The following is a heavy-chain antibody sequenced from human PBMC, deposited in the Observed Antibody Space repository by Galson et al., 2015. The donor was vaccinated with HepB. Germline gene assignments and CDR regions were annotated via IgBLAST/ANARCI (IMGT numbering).Heavy chain of an antibody. Sequence: SVKVSCKASGGTFSSYAISWVRQAPGQGLEWMGGIIPIFGTANYAQKFQGRVTITADESTSAAYMELSSLRSEDTAVYYCARGGDGYKWDFDYWGQGTLVTVSS. CDR3: ARGGDGYKWDFDY. J-gene: IGHJ4*02. V-gene: IGHV1-69*13. CDR1: GGTFSSYA. CDR2: IIPIFGTA. D-gene: IGHD5-24*01.